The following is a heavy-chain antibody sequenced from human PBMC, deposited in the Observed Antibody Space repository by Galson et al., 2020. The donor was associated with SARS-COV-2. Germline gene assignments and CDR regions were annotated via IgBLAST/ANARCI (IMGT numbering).Heavy chain of an antibody. CDR1: GFTFSSYA. CDR3: ARDSSGYSSNFDY. Sequence: GESLKISSAASGFTFSSYAMHWVRQAPGKGLEWVAVISYDGSNKYYADSVKGRFTISRDNSKNTLYLQMNSLRAEDTAVYYCARDSSGYSSNFDYWGQGTLVTVSA. D-gene: IGHD3-22*01. V-gene: IGHV3-30*04. J-gene: IGHJ4*02. CDR2: ISYDGSNK.